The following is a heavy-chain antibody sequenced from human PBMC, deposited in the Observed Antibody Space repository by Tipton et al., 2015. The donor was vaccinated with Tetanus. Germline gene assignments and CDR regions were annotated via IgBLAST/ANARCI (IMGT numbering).Heavy chain of an antibody. V-gene: IGHV3-33*01. D-gene: IGHD2-15*01. Sequence: SLRLSCAASGFIFSSYCIHWVRQAPGKGLEWVAVSWSDGTDQYYADSVKGRFTLSRDNSKNTLYLKMNSLRAEDTALYYCARGADCSGGSCFSGGFDNWGQGTQVTFSS. CDR2: SWSDGTDQ. CDR3: ARGADCSGGSCFSGGFDN. CDR1: GFIFSSYC. J-gene: IGHJ4*02.